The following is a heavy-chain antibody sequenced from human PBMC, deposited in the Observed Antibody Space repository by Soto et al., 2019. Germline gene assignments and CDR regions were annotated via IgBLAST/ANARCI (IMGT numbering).Heavy chain of an antibody. CDR1: GGSFSGYH. CDR2: INHSGST. J-gene: IGHJ4*02. D-gene: IGHD3-3*01. Sequence: SETLSLTCAVYGGSFSGYHWSWIRQPPGKGLEWIGEINHSGSTNYNPSLKSRVTISVDTSKNQFSLRLSSVTAADTAVYYCARAPETPSILGVALPYFFDYWGQGALVTVSS. CDR3: ARAPETPSILGVALPYFFDY. V-gene: IGHV4-34*01.